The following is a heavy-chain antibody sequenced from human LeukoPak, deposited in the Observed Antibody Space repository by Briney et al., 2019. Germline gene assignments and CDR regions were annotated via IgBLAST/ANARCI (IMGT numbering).Heavy chain of an antibody. CDR1: GGSFSGYY. J-gene: IGHJ6*02. D-gene: IGHD2-2*01. CDR2: INHSGST. V-gene: IGHV4-34*01. Sequence: SETLSLTCAVYGGSFSGYYWSWIRQPPGKGLEWIGEINHSGSTNYNPSLKSRVTISVDTSKNQFSLKLSSVTAADTAVYYCAAAEGYCSSTSCHSYYYYGMDVWGQGTTVTVSS. CDR3: AAAEGYCSSTSCHSYYYYGMDV.